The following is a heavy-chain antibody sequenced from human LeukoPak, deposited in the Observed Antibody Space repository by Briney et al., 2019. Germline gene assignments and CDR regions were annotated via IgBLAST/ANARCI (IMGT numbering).Heavy chain of an antibody. D-gene: IGHD2-2*01. CDR2: IYYSGSA. CDR3: ARDKVPGDY. V-gene: IGHV4-59*01. Sequence: PSETLSLTCTVSGVSITSYYWNWIRQPPGKGLEWIGYIYYSGSADYNPSLKSRVTISVDTSKNQFSLKLSSVTAADTAVYYCARDKVPGDYWGQGTLVTVFS. CDR1: GVSITSYY. J-gene: IGHJ4*02.